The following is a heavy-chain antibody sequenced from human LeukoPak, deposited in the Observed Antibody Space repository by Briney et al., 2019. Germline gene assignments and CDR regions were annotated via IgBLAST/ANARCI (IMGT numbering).Heavy chain of an antibody. D-gene: IGHD2-15*01. CDR2: IIPIFGTA. Sequence: SVKVSCKASGGTFSSYAISWVRQAPGQGLEWMGGIIPIFGTANYAQKFQGRVTITADESTSTAYMELSSLRSEDTAVYYCARSRNGWYYFDYWGQGTLVTVSS. CDR3: ARSRNGWYYFDY. J-gene: IGHJ4*02. CDR1: GGTFSSYA. V-gene: IGHV1-69*01.